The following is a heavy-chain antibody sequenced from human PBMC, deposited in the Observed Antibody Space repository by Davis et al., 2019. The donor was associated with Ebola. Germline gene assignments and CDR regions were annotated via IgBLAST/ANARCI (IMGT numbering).Heavy chain of an antibody. J-gene: IGHJ4*02. CDR3: ARGITMVRGVTPFDY. Sequence: ASVKVSCKASGYTFTSYGISWVRQAPGQGLEWMGWISAYNGNTNYAQKLQGRVTMTTDTSTSTVYMELRSLRSDDTAVYYCARGITMVRGVTPFDYWGQGTLVTVSS. V-gene: IGHV1-18*01. CDR2: ISAYNGNT. D-gene: IGHD3-10*01. CDR1: GYTFTSYG.